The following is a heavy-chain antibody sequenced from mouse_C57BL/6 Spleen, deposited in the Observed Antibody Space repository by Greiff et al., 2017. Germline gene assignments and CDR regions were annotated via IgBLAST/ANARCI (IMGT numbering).Heavy chain of an antibody. CDR1: GFTFSSYG. CDR3: ARHTTVVAPNFDY. V-gene: IGHV5-6*01. Sequence: EVQRLESGGDLVKPGGSLKLSCAASGFTFSSYGMSWVRQTPDKRLEWVATISSGGSYTYYPDSVKGRFTISRDNAKNTLYLQMSSLKSEDTAMYYCARHTTVVAPNFDYWGQGTTLTVAS. J-gene: IGHJ2*01. D-gene: IGHD1-1*01. CDR2: ISSGGSYT.